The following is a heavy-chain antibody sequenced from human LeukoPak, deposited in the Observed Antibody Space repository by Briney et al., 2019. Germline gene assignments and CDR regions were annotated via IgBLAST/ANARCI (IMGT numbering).Heavy chain of an antibody. CDR2: IYYSGTT. CDR3: AREDPQTTVPEGLDV. V-gene: IGHV4-59*01. D-gene: IGHD4-17*01. CDR1: GGSFSGYY. J-gene: IGHJ6*02. Sequence: SETLSLTCAVYGGSFSGYYWSWICQPPGKGLEWIGYIYYSGTTNYNPSLKSRVTISVDTSKNQFSLKLTSVTAADTAVYYCAREDPQTTVPEGLDVWGQGTTVTVSS.